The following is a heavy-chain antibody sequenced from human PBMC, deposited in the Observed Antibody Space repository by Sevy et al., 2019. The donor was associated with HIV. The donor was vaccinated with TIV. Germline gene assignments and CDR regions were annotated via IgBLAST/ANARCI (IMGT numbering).Heavy chain of an antibody. D-gene: IGHD2-2*01. J-gene: IGHJ4*02. CDR1: GYTFTNYW. Sequence: GESLKISCKGSGYTFTNYWIGWVRQMPGKGLEWMGIIYPGDSDTRYRPSFQGQFTISADKSLSTAYLQGSSLKASETAVYYCARYPIVVVPAAEYCFDYWGQGTLVTVSS. V-gene: IGHV5-51*01. CDR3: ARYPIVVVPAAEYCFDY. CDR2: IYPGDSDT.